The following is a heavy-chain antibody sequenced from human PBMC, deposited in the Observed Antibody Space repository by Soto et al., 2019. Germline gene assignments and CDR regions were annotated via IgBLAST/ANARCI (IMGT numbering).Heavy chain of an antibody. CDR2: IYYSGST. J-gene: IGHJ5*02. D-gene: IGHD2-15*01. CDR1: GGSISSGGYY. CDR3: ARDIVVVAATRGFDP. V-gene: IGHV4-31*03. Sequence: SETLSLTCTVSGGSISSGGYYWSWIRQHPGKGLEWIGYIYYSGSTYYNPSLKSRVTISVDTSKNQFSLKLSSVTAADTAVYYCARDIVVVAATRGFDPWGQGTLVTVSS.